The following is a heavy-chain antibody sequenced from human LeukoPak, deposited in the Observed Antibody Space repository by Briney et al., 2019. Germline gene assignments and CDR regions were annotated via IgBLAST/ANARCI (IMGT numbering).Heavy chain of an antibody. CDR1: GGSISSGGYY. D-gene: IGHD3-10*01. CDR2: IYYSGST. J-gene: IGHJ5*02. CDR3: ARAVGELLYFNWFDP. V-gene: IGHV4-31*03. Sequence: PSETLSLTCTVSGGSISSGGYYWSWIRQHPGKGLEWIGYIYYSGSTYYNPPLKSRVTISVDTSKNQFSLKLSSVTAADTAVYYCARAVGELLYFNWFDPWGQGTLVTVSS.